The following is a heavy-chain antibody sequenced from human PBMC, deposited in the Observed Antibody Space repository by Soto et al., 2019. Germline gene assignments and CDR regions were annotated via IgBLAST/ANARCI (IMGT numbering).Heavy chain of an antibody. CDR1: GFTFSSYA. CDR2: ISGSGGST. CDR3: AKHTPLYAMVRGGRNPRGED. Sequence: GGSLRLSCAASGFTFSSYAMSWVRQAPGKGLEWVSAISGSGGSTYYADSVKGRFTISRDNSKNTLYLQMNSLRAEDTTVYYCAKHTPLYAMVRGGRNPRGEDWGQGTLVTVSS. D-gene: IGHD3-10*01. V-gene: IGHV3-23*01. J-gene: IGHJ4*02.